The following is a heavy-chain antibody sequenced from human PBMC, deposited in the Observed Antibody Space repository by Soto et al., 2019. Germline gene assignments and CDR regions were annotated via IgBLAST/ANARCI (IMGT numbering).Heavy chain of an antibody. V-gene: IGHV3-30*04. Sequence: QAQLVESGGGVVQPGRSLKLFCAASGFSISRSAMHWVRQAPGKGLEWVAVIAYDGSNRWYADSAKGRFTISRDNSKNPVYLEMSSLRGEDTAVYYCARDLQAGTDDVNWFAPWGQGTLVTVSS. CDR2: IAYDGSNR. CDR3: ARDLQAGTDDVNWFAP. D-gene: IGHD1-1*01. J-gene: IGHJ5*02. CDR1: GFSISRSA.